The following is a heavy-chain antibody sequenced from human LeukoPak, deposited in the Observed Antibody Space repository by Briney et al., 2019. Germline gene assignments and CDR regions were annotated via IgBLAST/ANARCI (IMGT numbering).Heavy chain of an antibody. CDR3: TIAYYYDTSGYYYGFSFDI. CDR2: INAGNGNT. V-gene: IGHV1-3*01. CDR1: GYTFTSYA. D-gene: IGHD3-22*01. J-gene: IGHJ3*02. Sequence: ASVKVSCKASGYTFTSYAMHWVRQAPGQRLEWMGWINAGNGNTKYSQEFQGRVTMTTETSTTTVYMELRNLRADDTAVYYCTIAYYYDTSGYYYGFSFDIWGQGTMVTVSS.